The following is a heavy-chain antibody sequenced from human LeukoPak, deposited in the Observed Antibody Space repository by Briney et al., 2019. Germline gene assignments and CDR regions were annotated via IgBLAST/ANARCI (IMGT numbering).Heavy chain of an antibody. V-gene: IGHV4-34*01. CDR3: ARAGPTFGDYDDY. CDR2: INHSGST. J-gene: IGHJ4*02. CDR1: GGSFSGYY. D-gene: IGHD3-10*01. Sequence: SETLSLTCAVYGGSFSGYYWSWIRQPPGKGLEWIGEINHSGSTNYNPSLKSRVTISVDTSKNQFSLKLSSVTAADTAVYYCARAGPTFGDYDDYWGQGTLVTVSS.